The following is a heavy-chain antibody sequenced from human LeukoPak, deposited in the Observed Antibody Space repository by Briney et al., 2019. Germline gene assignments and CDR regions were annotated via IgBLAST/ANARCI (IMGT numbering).Heavy chain of an antibody. V-gene: IGHV4-39*07. CDR2: IYYSGST. Sequence: SETLSLTCTVSGGSISSSSYYWGWIRQPPGKGLEWIGSIYYSGSTYYNPSLKSRVTISVDTSKNQFSLKLSSVTAADTAVYYCAGDQGYCSGGSCYNWFDPWGQGTLVTVSS. CDR3: AGDQGYCSGGSCYNWFDP. J-gene: IGHJ5*02. D-gene: IGHD2-15*01. CDR1: GGSISSSSYY.